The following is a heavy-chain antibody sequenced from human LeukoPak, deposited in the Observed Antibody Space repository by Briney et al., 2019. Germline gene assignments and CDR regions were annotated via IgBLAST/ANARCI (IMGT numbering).Heavy chain of an antibody. D-gene: IGHD3-9*01. CDR3: ARAGSDEGLRYFDWYDATKWRYYYYYYMDV. CDR2: ISSSGSTI. CDR1: GFTFSDYY. J-gene: IGHJ6*03. V-gene: IGHV3-11*04. Sequence: PGGSLRLSCAASGFTFSDYYMSWIRQAPGKGLEWVSYISSSGSTIYYADSVKGRFTISRDNAKNSLYLQMNSLRAEDTAVYYCARAGSDEGLRYFDWYDATKWRYYYYYYMDVWGKGTTVTVSS.